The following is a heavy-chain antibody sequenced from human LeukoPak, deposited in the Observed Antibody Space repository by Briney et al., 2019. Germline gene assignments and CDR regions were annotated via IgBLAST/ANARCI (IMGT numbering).Heavy chain of an antibody. CDR3: ARDPSRGYSYGYGDS. Sequence: SGGSLRLSCAASGFSFSTYWMNWVRQPPGKGLECVANTMGDGSEKYYVDSVKGRFTISRDNAKNSLYLQMNSLRAEDTAVYYCARDPSRGYSYGYGDSWGQGSLVIVSS. CDR2: TMGDGSEK. V-gene: IGHV3-7*01. CDR1: GFSFSTYW. D-gene: IGHD5-18*01. J-gene: IGHJ4*02.